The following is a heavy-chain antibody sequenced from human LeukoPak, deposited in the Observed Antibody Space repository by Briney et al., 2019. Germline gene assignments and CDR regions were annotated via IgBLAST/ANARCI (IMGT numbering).Heavy chain of an antibody. Sequence: AALKVSCKASGHTFTSSDIKGVRPAAGQGGEWMAWTSPNSGNTGYPQKFQGRVTLTRDTSINTACLELSSRRSEDTAVYYCVKSGQWGQGALVTVSS. CDR3: VKSGQ. D-gene: IGHD3-10*01. V-gene: IGHV1-8*01. CDR2: TSPNSGNT. CDR1: GHTFTSSD. J-gene: IGHJ4*02.